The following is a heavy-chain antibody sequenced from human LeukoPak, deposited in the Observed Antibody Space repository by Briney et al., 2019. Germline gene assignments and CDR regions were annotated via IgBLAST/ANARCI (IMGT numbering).Heavy chain of an antibody. CDR3: ARARITFGGVIVIENFDY. CDR1: GGTYSSYA. Sequence: ASVKVSCKASGGTYSSYAISWVRQAPGQGLEWMGGIIPIFGTANYAQKFQGRVTITADESTSTAYMELSSLGSEDTAVYYCARARITFGGVIVIENFDYWGQGTLVTVSS. V-gene: IGHV1-69*13. D-gene: IGHD3-16*02. J-gene: IGHJ4*02. CDR2: IIPIFGTA.